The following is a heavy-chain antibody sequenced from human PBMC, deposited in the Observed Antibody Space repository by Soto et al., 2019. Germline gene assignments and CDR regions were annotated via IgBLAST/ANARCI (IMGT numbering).Heavy chain of an antibody. V-gene: IGHV3-7*05. CDR2: INQDGSEK. CDR1: GFTVRTYW. Sequence: EVQLVESGGGLVQPGGSLRLSCGASGFTVRTYWLSWVRQVPGKGREWVANINQDGSEKNYVDYVKGRFTIYRDNAKNSLHLQMSSLRAEDTALYYCARDGSTSWYSYDYHGMDVWGQGTTVTVSS. J-gene: IGHJ6*02. CDR3: ARDGSTSWYSYDYHGMDV. D-gene: IGHD6-13*01.